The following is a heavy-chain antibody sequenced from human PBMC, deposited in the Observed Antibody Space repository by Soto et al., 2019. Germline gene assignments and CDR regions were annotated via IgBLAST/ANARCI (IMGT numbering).Heavy chain of an antibody. CDR1: GGSISSSSYY. V-gene: IGHV4-39*01. Sequence: QLQLQESGPGLVKPSETLSLTCTVSGGSISSSSYYWGWIRQPPGKGLEWIGSIYYSGSTYYNPALKRRVTISVDTSKNQFSRKLSSVTAADTAVYYCAGRLRYFDWLSQVGYWGQGTLVTVSS. J-gene: IGHJ4*02. D-gene: IGHD3-9*01. CDR3: AGRLRYFDWLSQVGY. CDR2: IYYSGST.